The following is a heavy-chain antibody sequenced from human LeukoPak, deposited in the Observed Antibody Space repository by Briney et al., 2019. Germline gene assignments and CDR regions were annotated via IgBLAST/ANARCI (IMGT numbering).Heavy chain of an antibody. D-gene: IGHD5/OR15-5a*01. CDR3: ARDHRTPWSTAGRRGVDY. CDR1: GYTFTGYY. CDR2: INPNSGGT. Sequence: VASVKVSCKASGYTFTGYYMHWVRQAPGQGLEWMGWINPNSGGTNYAQKFQGRVTMTRDTSISTAYMELSRLRSDDTAVYYCARDHRTPWSTAGRRGVDYWGQGTLVTVSS. J-gene: IGHJ4*02. V-gene: IGHV1-2*02.